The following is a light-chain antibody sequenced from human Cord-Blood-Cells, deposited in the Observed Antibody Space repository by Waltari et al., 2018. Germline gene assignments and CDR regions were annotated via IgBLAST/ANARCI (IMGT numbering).Light chain of an antibody. Sequence: EIVLTQSPGTLSLSPGERATLSCRASQSVSSSYLAWYQQKPGQAPRLLNYGASSRATGIPDRFSGSGSGTDFTLTISRLEPEDFAVYYCQQCGSSPPYTFGQGTKLEIK. J-gene: IGKJ2*01. V-gene: IGKV3-20*01. CDR1: QSVSSSY. CDR2: GAS. CDR3: QQCGSSPPYT.